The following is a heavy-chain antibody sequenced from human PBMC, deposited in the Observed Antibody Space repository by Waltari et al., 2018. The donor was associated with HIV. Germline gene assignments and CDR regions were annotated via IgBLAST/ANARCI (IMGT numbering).Heavy chain of an antibody. CDR1: GFTFSSYS. CDR3: TRTVSSYKYYVDY. Sequence: VHLLESGGGLVQPGGSLRPSCAAYGFTFSSYSVNWVRQAPGKGLEWIAYISYSSRHIYYGASVQGRFTISRDNSKNSMYMQMDSLRADDTAVYYCTRTVSSYKYYVDYWGQGTLVTVSS. J-gene: IGHJ4*02. CDR2: ISYSSRHI. D-gene: IGHD6-13*01. V-gene: IGHV3-48*04.